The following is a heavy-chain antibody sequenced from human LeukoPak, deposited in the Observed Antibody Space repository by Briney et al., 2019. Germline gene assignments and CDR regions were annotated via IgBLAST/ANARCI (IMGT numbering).Heavy chain of an antibody. Sequence: ASVKVSCKASGYTFTSYDINWVRQATGQGLEWMGWMNPNSGNTGYAQKFQDRVTMTRNTSISTAYMELSSLRSEDTAVYYFARGRWDIVVVVAATPHYYFDYWGQGTLVTVSS. CDR3: ARGRWDIVVVVAATPHYYFDY. V-gene: IGHV1-8*01. D-gene: IGHD2-15*01. J-gene: IGHJ4*02. CDR1: GYTFTSYD. CDR2: MNPNSGNT.